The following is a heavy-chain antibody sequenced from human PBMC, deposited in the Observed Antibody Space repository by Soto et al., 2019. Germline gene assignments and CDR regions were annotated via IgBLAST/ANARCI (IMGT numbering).Heavy chain of an antibody. CDR1: GYPFTNYR. CDR2: ISAYNGNT. J-gene: IGHJ5*02. V-gene: IGHV1-18*01. CDR3: ARSSGSAYWFDP. Sequence: AASVKGPCKASGYPFTNYRISWVRQAPGQRLEWMGWISAYNGNTNYAQKLQGRVTMTTDTSTSTAYMELRSLRSDDTAVYYCARSSGSAYWFDPWGQGTLVTVSS. D-gene: IGHD6-6*01.